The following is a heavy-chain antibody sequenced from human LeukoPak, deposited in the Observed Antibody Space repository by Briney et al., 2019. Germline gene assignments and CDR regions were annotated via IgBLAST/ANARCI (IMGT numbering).Heavy chain of an antibody. D-gene: IGHD6-13*01. CDR1: GFTFSSYS. CDR3: AKGIVPAAGNIYYMDV. V-gene: IGHV3-21*01. Sequence: GGSLRLSCAASGFTFSSYSMNWVRQAPGKGLEWVSSISSSSSYKYYADSVKGRFTISRDNAKNSLYLQMNSLRAEDTAVYYCAKGIVPAAGNIYYMDVWGKGTTVTVSS. J-gene: IGHJ6*03. CDR2: ISSSSSYK.